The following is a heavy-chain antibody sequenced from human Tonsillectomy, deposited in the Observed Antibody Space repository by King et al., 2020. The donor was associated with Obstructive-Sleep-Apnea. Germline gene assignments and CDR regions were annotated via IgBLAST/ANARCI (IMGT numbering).Heavy chain of an antibody. V-gene: IGHV4-59*01. Sequence: QLQESGPGLVKPSETLSLTCTVSGGSISDYYWSWIRQPPGKGLEWIGYIYYSGTTKYNPSLKSRVTISVDTSKNQFSLHLSSVTAADTAMYYCARDPDYYDSSGYRGNWFDPWGQGTLVTVSS. CDR2: IYYSGTT. D-gene: IGHD3-22*01. CDR3: ARDPDYYDSSGYRGNWFDP. CDR1: GGSISDYY. J-gene: IGHJ5*02.